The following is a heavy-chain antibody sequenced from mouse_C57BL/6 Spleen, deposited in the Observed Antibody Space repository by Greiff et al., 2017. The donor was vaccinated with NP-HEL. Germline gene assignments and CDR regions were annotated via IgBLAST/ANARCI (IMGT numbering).Heavy chain of an antibody. V-gene: IGHV1-50*01. Sequence: QVQLQQSGAELVKPGASVKLSCKASGYTFTSYWMQWVKQRPGQGLEWIGEIDPSDSYTNYNQKFKGKATLTVDTSSSTAYMQLSSLTSEDSAVYYCARSTVVARYFDYWGQGTTLTVSS. CDR1: GYTFTSYW. D-gene: IGHD1-1*01. CDR2: IDPSDSYT. CDR3: ARSTVVARYFDY. J-gene: IGHJ2*01.